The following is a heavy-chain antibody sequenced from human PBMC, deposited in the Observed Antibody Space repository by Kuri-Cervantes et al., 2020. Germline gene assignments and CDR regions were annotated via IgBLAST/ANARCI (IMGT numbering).Heavy chain of an antibody. J-gene: IGHJ4*02. CDR1: GFTFSSYG. Sequence: GESLKISWAASGFTFSSYGMHWVRQAPGKGLEWVAFIRYDGNNKYYADSVKGRFTISRDNSKNTLYLQVHSLRAEDSAVHYCAARGRRADGSGSYRIDWGQGTLVTVSS. CDR3: AARGRRADGSGSYRID. CDR2: IRYDGNNK. D-gene: IGHD3-10*01. V-gene: IGHV3-30*02.